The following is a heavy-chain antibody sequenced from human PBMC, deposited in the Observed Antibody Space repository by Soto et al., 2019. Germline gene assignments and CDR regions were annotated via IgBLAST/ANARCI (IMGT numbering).Heavy chain of an antibody. D-gene: IGHD6-6*01. CDR3: AGSSSPLDAFDI. CDR1: GGTFSSYA. CDR2: IIPIFGTA. J-gene: IGHJ3*02. V-gene: IGHV1-69*01. Sequence: QVQRVQSGAEVKKPGSSVKVSCKASGGTFSSYAISWVRQAPGQGLEWMGGIIPIFGTANHAQKFQGRVTITADESTSTAYMELSSLRSEDTAVYYCAGSSSPLDAFDIWGQGTMVTVSS.